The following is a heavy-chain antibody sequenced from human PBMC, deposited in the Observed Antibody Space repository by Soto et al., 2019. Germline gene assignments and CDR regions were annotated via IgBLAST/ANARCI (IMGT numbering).Heavy chain of an antibody. CDR1: GGSISSGGYY. D-gene: IGHD3-10*01. V-gene: IGHV4-31*03. CDR2: IYYSGST. Sequence: SETLSLTCTVSGGSISSGGYYWSWIRQHPGKGLEWIGYIYYSGSTYYNPSLKSRVTISVDTSKNQFSLKLSSVTAADTAVYYGARNDASGSNGFDPWGQGTLVTCSS. J-gene: IGHJ5*02. CDR3: ARNDASGSNGFDP.